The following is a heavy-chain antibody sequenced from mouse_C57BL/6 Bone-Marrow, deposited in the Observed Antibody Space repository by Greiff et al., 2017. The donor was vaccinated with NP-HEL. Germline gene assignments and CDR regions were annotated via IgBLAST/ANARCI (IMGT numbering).Heavy chain of an antibody. V-gene: IGHV5-16*01. CDR1: GFTFSDYY. D-gene: IGHD1-1*01. Sequence: EVMLVESEGGLVQPGSSMKLSCTASGFTFSDYYMAWVRQVPEKGLEWVANINYDGSSTYYLDSLKSRFIISRDNAKNILYLQMSSLKPEDTATYYGASDYYGSLWFAYWGQGTLVTVSA. J-gene: IGHJ3*01. CDR3: ASDYYGSLWFAY. CDR2: INYDGSST.